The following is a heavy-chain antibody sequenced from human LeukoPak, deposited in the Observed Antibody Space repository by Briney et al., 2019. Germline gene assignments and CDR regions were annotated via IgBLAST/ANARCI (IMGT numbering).Heavy chain of an antibody. Sequence: SETLSLTCTVSGVSLTSGDYYWRWVRQPPGKGLEWIGYISYSGSSYCNPSLKSRVTISLDTSKNQFSLKLTSVTAADTAVYHCARVGVGDIHLDFWGQGTLVTVSS. D-gene: IGHD3-9*01. CDR2: ISYSGSS. CDR1: GVSLTSGDYY. J-gene: IGHJ4*02. CDR3: ARVGVGDIHLDF. V-gene: IGHV4-30-4*01.